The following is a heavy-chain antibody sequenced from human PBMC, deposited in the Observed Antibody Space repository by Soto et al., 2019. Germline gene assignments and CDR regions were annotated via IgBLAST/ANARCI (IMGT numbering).Heavy chain of an antibody. CDR1: GLTFSDSY. J-gene: IGHJ6*02. V-gene: IGHV3-11*01. Sequence: VQLVESGGGLVKPGGSLRLSCAASGLTFSDSYLNWIRHAPGKGLEWLAYISSTGSSIFYAGSVKGRFTISRDNAKNSLYLQMNSLRAEDTAVYYCARVRFGEWGYAMDVWGQGTTVTVSS. D-gene: IGHD3-10*01. CDR2: ISSTGSSI. CDR3: ARVRFGEWGYAMDV.